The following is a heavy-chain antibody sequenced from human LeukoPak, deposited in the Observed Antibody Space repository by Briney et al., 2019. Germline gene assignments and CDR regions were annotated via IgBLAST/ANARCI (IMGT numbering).Heavy chain of an antibody. D-gene: IGHD6-13*01. CDR1: GGSISSSSYY. Sequence: SETLSLTCTVSGGSISSSSYYWGWIRQPPGKGLEWIGSIYHSGSTYYNPSLKSRVTISVDTSKNQFSLKLSSVTAADTAVYYCARADVAAAGMWFDPWGQGTLVTVSS. V-gene: IGHV4-39*07. CDR3: ARADVAAAGMWFDP. CDR2: IYHSGST. J-gene: IGHJ5*02.